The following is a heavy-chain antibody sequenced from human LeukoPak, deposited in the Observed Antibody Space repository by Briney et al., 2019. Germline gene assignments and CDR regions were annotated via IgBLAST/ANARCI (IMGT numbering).Heavy chain of an antibody. Sequence: SETLSLTCTVSGGSISSYYWSWVRQPPGKGLEWIGYIYNSGSTKYNPSLKSRVTVSVDTSKNQFSLKLSSVTAADTAVYHCARARPDTAMAVDYWGQGTLVTVSS. CDR3: ARARPDTAMAVDY. CDR1: GGSISSYY. D-gene: IGHD5-18*01. CDR2: IYNSGST. J-gene: IGHJ4*02. V-gene: IGHV4-59*01.